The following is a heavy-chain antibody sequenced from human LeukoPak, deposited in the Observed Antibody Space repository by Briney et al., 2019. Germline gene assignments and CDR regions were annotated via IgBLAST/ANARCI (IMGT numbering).Heavy chain of an antibody. V-gene: IGHV4-59*08. CDR3: ARHNNILTGLFDS. D-gene: IGHD3-9*01. CDR2: IYFGGSS. CDR1: GGSISSYY. Sequence: SETLSLTCTVSGGSISSYYWSWIRQPPGKGLGWIGYIYFGGSSYYNPSLKSRVTLSVDMSKKQFSLKLSSVTAADTAVYYCARHNNILTGLFDSWGQGTLVTVSS. J-gene: IGHJ4*02.